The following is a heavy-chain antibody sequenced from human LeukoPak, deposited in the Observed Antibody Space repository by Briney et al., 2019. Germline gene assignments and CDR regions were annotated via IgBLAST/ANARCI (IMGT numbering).Heavy chain of an antibody. D-gene: IGHD2-15*01. CDR2: IFYGGRT. Sequence: SETLSLSCTVSGDSISSGYWSWIRQPPGKGLEWIGYIFYGGRTDYNPSLKSRVTISADTSRNHFSLKLTSVTAADTAVYYCATDGPCSGGTCHGVWGQGTLVTVSS. CDR1: GDSISSGY. CDR3: ATDGPCSGGTCHGV. J-gene: IGHJ4*02. V-gene: IGHV4-59*01.